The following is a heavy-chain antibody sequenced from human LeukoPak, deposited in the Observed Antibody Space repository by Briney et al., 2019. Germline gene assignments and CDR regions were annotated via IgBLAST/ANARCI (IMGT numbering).Heavy chain of an antibody. Sequence: ASVKVSCKASGYTFTSYYMHWVRQAPGQGLEWMGKINPSGGSTSYAQKFQGRVTMTRDMSTSRVYMELSSLISEDTAVYYCARGSSRGPRDAFDFWGQGTMVTLSS. D-gene: IGHD2-15*01. CDR1: GYTFTSYY. CDR3: ARGSSRGPRDAFDF. V-gene: IGHV1-46*01. CDR2: INPSGGST. J-gene: IGHJ3*01.